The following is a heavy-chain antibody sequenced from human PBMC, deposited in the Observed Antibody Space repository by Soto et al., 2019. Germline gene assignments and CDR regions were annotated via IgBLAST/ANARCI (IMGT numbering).Heavy chain of an antibody. D-gene: IGHD3-3*01. CDR1: GFSFSDSA. Sequence: GGSLRLSCSASGFSFSDSAMHWVRQAPGKRLEYVSAISTNGRSTFYADSVKGRFTISRDNSKNTVHLQMSSLRAEDTAVYYCLRDIFGVVIFDSWGQGTRVTVSS. J-gene: IGHJ4*02. CDR2: ISTNGRST. V-gene: IGHV3-64D*06. CDR3: LRDIFGVVIFDS.